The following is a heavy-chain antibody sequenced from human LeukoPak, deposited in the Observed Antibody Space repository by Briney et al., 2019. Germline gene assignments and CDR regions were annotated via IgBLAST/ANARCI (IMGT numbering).Heavy chain of an antibody. Sequence: PSETLSLTCTVSGGSISSSSYYWGWIRQPPGKGLEWIGSIYYSGSTYYNPSLKSRVTISVDTSKNQFSLKLSSVTAADTAVYYCARGVWSTVTIFDYWGQGTLVTVSS. V-gene: IGHV4-39*07. D-gene: IGHD4-17*01. CDR3: ARGVWSTVTIFDY. J-gene: IGHJ4*02. CDR1: GGSISSSSYY. CDR2: IYYSGST.